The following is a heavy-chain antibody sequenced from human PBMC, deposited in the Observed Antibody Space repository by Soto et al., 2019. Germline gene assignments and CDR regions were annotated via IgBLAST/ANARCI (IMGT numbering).Heavy chain of an antibody. D-gene: IGHD2-15*01. J-gene: IGHJ6*03. Sequence: PSETLSLTCAVYGGSFSGYYWSWIRQPPGKGLEWIGEINHSGSTNYNPSLKSRVTISVDTSKNQFSLKLSSMTAADTAVYYCARVGRGGTLQYCSGGSCYGHVYYYYYMDVWGKGTTVTVSS. CDR2: INHSGST. V-gene: IGHV4-34*01. CDR1: GGSFSGYY. CDR3: ARVGRGGTLQYCSGGSCYGHVYYYYYMDV.